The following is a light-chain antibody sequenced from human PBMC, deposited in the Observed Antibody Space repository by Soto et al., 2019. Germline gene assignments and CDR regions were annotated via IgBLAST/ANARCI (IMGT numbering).Light chain of an antibody. V-gene: IGLV2-14*01. CDR2: EVT. CDR3: SSYTRSSTYV. J-gene: IGLJ1*01. CDR1: SSDVGAYDY. Sequence: QSALTQPASVSASPGQSIAISCSGTSSDVGAYDYVSWYQHHPGKAPKLIIYEVTYRPSGVSNRFSASKSGNTASLTISGLQAEDEADYYCSSYTRSSTYVIGTGTKLTVL.